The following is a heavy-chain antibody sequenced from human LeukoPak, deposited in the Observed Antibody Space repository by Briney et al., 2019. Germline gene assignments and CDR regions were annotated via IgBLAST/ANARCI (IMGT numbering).Heavy chain of an antibody. D-gene: IGHD6-13*01. CDR3: ARDGFVGAADY. CDR1: EFIFSGYW. CDR2: IKQDGSEK. V-gene: IGHV3-7*01. J-gene: IGHJ4*02. Sequence: TGGSLRLSCAASEFIFSGYWMNWVHQAPGKGLEWVANIKQDGSEKQYVDSVRGRFTISRDNAKNSLYLQMNSLRVEDTAVYYCARDGFVGAADYWGQGTLVTVSS.